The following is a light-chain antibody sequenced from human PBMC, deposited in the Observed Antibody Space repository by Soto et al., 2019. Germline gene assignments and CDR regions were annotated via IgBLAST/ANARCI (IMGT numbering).Light chain of an antibody. V-gene: IGKV3-11*01. CDR3: QQRADWPT. CDR2: DAS. CDR1: QSVSGY. J-gene: IGKJ3*01. Sequence: EFVLTQSPATLSLSPGDRATLSCRASQSVSGYLAWYQYKPGRAPRLLIYDASNRVTGVPARFSGSGFGTDFTLTISSLEPEDVAVYYWQQRADWPTFGPGTRVDLK.